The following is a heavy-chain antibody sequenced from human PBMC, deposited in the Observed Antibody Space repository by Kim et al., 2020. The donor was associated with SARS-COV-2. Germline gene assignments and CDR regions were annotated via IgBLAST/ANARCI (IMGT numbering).Heavy chain of an antibody. CDR3: VREPAS. J-gene: IGHJ5*02. CDR2: GRSL. Sequence: GRSLNYVDSVDGRFTTSRDNAKKSLSLQMNSLTPEDTAVYYCVREPASWGQGTLVTVSS. V-gene: IGHV3-11*01.